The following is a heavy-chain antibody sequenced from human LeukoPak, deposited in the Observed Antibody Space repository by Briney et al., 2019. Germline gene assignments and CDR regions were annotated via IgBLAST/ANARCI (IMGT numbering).Heavy chain of an antibody. CDR2: IYSGGYT. V-gene: IGHV3-53*01. J-gene: IGHJ4*02. D-gene: IGHD7-27*01. CDR3: ARIGNPATGDY. Sequence: GGSLRLSCAASGFTVSSTYMSWVRQAPGKGLEWVSVIYSGGYTYYADSVKGRFTISRDNSKDTLYLQMNSLRAEDTALYYCARIGNPATGDYWGQGTLVTVSS. CDR1: GFTVSSTY.